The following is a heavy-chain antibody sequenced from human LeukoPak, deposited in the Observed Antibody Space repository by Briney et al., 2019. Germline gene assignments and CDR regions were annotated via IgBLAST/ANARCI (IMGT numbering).Heavy chain of an antibody. CDR2: FYYIGGT. D-gene: IGHD4-11*01. V-gene: IGHV4-39*01. CDR1: RGSISSSSYY. CDR3: ARILTTFDS. Sequence: SETLSLTCTVSRGSISSSSYYWGWIRQPPGNRLEWIGCFYYIGGTYYNPSLEGRATISAYPSKNQFTLKLTSVTAADTALYYCARILTTFDSWGQGALVTVSS. J-gene: IGHJ4*02.